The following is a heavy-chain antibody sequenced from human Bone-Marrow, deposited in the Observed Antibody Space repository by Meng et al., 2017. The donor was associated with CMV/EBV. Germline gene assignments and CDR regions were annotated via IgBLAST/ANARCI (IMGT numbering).Heavy chain of an antibody. CDR3: ARFYCSNTSCPNWFDP. J-gene: IGHJ5*02. CDR2: IYYSGST. Sequence: GSLRLSCAASGFTFSSYSMNWVRQSPEKGLEWIGYIYYSGSTNYSPSLKSRVTTSVDTSKNQFSLKLSSVTAADTAVYYCARFYCSNTSCPNWFDPWGQGTLVTVSS. V-gene: IGHV4-59*01. CDR1: GFTFSSYS. D-gene: IGHD2-2*01.